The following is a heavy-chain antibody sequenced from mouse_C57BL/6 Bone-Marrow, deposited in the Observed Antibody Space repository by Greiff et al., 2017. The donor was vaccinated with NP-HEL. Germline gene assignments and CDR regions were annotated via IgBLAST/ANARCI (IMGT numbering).Heavy chain of an antibody. CDR1: GYTFTSYG. CDR2: IYPRSGNT. Sequence: VKLVESGAELARPGASVKLSCKASGYTFTSYGISWVKQRTGQGLEWIGEIYPRSGNTYYNEKFKGKATLTADKSSSTAYMELRSLTSEDSAVYFCARFFIYYYGSSRYFDYWGQGTTLTVSS. D-gene: IGHD1-1*01. V-gene: IGHV1-81*01. J-gene: IGHJ2*01. CDR3: ARFFIYYYGSSRYFDY.